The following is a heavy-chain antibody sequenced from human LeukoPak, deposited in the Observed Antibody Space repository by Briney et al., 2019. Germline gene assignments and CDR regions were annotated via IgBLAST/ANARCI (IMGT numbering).Heavy chain of an antibody. V-gene: IGHV3-74*01. D-gene: IGHD1-26*01. Sequence: GGSLRLSCAASEFTLSNYWIHWVRQATGKGLVWVSRINTDGSSTNYADSVRGRFTVSRDNAKNTLYLQMNSLRVEDTAVYYCARVIGWDEPFDLWGHGTLVAVSS. J-gene: IGHJ3*01. CDR2: INTDGSST. CDR1: EFTLSNYW. CDR3: ARVIGWDEPFDL.